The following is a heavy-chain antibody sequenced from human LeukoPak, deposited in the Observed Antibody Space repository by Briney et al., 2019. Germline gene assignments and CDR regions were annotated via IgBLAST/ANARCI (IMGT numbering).Heavy chain of an antibody. V-gene: IGHV5-51*01. J-gene: IGHJ3*02. CDR2: IYPSESDT. CDR3: ARHSSTAYYDSSGLPYDVFDI. D-gene: IGHD3-22*01. CDR1: GYSFTSYW. Sequence: GASLKTSCEGSGYSFTSYWIGWGRQMPGEGLEWMGIIYPSESDTRYSRFFQRQVIILDDKSISAAYLQCSSLKAQDTAMYYCARHSSTAYYDSSGLPYDVFDIWGQGGMVTDCS.